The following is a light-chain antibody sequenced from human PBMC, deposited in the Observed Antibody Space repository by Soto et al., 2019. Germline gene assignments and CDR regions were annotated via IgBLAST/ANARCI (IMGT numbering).Light chain of an antibody. CDR2: DNN. J-gene: IGLJ3*02. CDR1: SSNIGKNS. Sequence: QSALTQPPSVSAAPGQRVTVSCSGSSSNIGKNSVSWYQQLPGTAPKLLICDNNKRLSGIPDRFSGSKSGTSATLGITGLQTGDEADYYCGTWDSSLSAWVFGGGTKLTVL. V-gene: IGLV1-51*01. CDR3: GTWDSSLSAWV.